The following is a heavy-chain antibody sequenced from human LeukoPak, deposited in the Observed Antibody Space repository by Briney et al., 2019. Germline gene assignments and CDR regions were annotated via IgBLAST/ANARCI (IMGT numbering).Heavy chain of an antibody. J-gene: IGHJ4*02. V-gene: IGHV4-59*01. CDR2: IYYSGST. Sequence: SETLSLTCTVSGGSISSYYWSWIRQPPGKGLEWIGYIYYSGSTNYNPSLKSRVTISVDTSKNQFSLKLSSVTAADTAVYYCARVPPTVTYYFDYWGQGTLVTVSS. CDR1: GGSISSYY. D-gene: IGHD4-17*01. CDR3: ARVPPTVTYYFDY.